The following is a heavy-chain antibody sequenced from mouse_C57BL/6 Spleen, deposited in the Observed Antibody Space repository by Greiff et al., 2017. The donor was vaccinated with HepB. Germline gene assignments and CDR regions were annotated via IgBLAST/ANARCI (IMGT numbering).Heavy chain of an antibody. J-gene: IGHJ3*01. D-gene: IGHD2-4*01. CDR3: TEDYDYDSEGFAY. CDR2: IRLKSDNYAT. V-gene: IGHV6-3*01. CDR1: GFTFSNYW. Sequence: EVMLVESGGGLVQPGGSMKLSCVASGFTFSNYWMNWVRQSPEKGLEWVAQIRLKSDNYATHYAESVKGRFTISRDDSKSSVYLPMNNLRAEDTGIYYCTEDYDYDSEGFAYWGQGTLVTVSA.